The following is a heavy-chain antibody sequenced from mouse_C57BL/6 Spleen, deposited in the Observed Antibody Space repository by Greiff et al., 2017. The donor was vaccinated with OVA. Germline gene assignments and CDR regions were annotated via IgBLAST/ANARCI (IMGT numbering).Heavy chain of an antibody. CDR1: GYTFTDYY. CDR3: ARLGYYGYYFDY. J-gene: IGHJ2*01. D-gene: IGHD1-1*01. V-gene: IGHV1-26*01. Sequence: EVQLQQSGPELVKPGASVKISCKASGYTFTDYYMNWVKQSHGKSLEWIGDINPNNGGTSYNQKFKGKATLTVDKSSSTAYMELRSLTSEDSAVYYCARLGYYGYYFDYWGQGTTLTVSS. CDR2: INPNNGGT.